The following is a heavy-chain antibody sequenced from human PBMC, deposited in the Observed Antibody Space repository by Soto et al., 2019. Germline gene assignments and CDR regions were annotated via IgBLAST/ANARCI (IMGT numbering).Heavy chain of an antibody. Sequence: QVQLVQSGAEVKKPGASVKVSCKASGYTFISYGISWVRQAPGQGLEWMGWINAFNGNTNYAQKLQGRVTMTRDTSTSTAYMELRSLRSDETAVYYCAGDPVAGTYFDYWGQGPLVTVSS. CDR3: AGDPVAGTYFDY. CDR2: INAFNGNT. CDR1: GYTFISYG. V-gene: IGHV1-18*01. D-gene: IGHD6-19*01. J-gene: IGHJ4*02.